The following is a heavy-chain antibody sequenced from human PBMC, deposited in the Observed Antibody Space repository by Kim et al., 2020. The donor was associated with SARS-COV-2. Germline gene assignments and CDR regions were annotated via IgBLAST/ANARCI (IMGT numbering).Heavy chain of an antibody. J-gene: IGHJ5*02. Sequence: SETLSLTCTVSGGSISSGGYYWSWIRQHPGKGLEWIGYIYYSGSTYYNPFLKSRVTISVDTSKNQFSLKLSSVTAADTAVYYCARWGLGDILTGYYTGHNWFDPWGQGTLVTVSS. V-gene: IGHV4-31*03. CDR1: GGSISSGGYY. CDR3: ARWGLGDILTGYYTGHNWFDP. CDR2: IYYSGST. D-gene: IGHD3-9*01.